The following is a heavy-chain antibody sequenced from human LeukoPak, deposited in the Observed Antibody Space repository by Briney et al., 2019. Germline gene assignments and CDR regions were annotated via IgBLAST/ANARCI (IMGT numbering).Heavy chain of an antibody. D-gene: IGHD6-19*01. Sequence: SVKVSCKASGGTFSSYAISWVQQAPGQGLEWMGRIIPILGIANYAQKFQGRVTITADKSTSTAYMELSSLRSEDTAVYYCARDRYSSGWYGPVDAFDIWGQGTMVTVSS. J-gene: IGHJ3*02. CDR2: IIPILGIA. V-gene: IGHV1-69*04. CDR3: ARDRYSSGWYGPVDAFDI. CDR1: GGTFSSYA.